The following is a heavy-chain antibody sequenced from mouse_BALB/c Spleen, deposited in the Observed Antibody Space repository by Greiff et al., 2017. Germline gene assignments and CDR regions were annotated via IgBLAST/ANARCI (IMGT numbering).Heavy chain of an antibody. J-gene: IGHJ3*01. D-gene: IGHD1-2*01. CDR1: GFAFSSYD. Sequence: EVKLMESGGGLVKPGGSLKLSCAASGFAFSSYDMSWVRQTPEKRLEWVAYISSGGGSTYYPDTVKGRFTISRDNAKNTLYLQMSSLKSEDTAMYYCANMDYGYPFAYWGQGTLVTVSA. V-gene: IGHV5-12-1*01. CDR2: ISSGGGST. CDR3: ANMDYGYPFAY.